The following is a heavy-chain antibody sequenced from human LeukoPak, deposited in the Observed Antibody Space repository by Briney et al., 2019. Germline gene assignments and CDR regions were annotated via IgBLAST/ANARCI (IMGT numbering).Heavy chain of an antibody. V-gene: IGHV3-21*06. Sequence: GGSLRLSCAASGFTFSSYSINWVRRAPGRGLEWVSSIDSVKGRFTVSRDNAKNSLYLEMNSLRADDTAVYYCARVKGGASEYNFYHYYMDVWGKGTTVTVSS. J-gene: IGHJ6*03. D-gene: IGHD2/OR15-2a*01. CDR2: I. CDR3: ARVKGGASEYNFYHYYMDV. CDR1: GFTFSSYS.